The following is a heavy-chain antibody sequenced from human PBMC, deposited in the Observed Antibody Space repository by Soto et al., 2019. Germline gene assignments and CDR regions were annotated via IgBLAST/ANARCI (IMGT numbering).Heavy chain of an antibody. CDR3: AKDPSPGYFPPSAFDI. CDR1: GFTFSSYG. J-gene: IGHJ3*02. V-gene: IGHV3-30*18. Sequence: GESLKISCAASGFTFSSYGMHWVRQAPGKGLEWVAVISYDGSNKYYADSVKGRFTISRDNSKNTLYLQMNSLRAEDTAVYYCAKDPSPGYFPPSAFDIWGQGTMVTVSS. CDR2: ISYDGSNK. D-gene: IGHD3-22*01.